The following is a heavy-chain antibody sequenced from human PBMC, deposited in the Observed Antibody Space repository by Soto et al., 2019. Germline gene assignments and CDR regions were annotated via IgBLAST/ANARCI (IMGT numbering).Heavy chain of an antibody. CDR2: IYWDDDQ. CDR1: GFSLTGSGVG. CDR3: ARFLWSDASLYYFDY. Sequence: QITLKESGPTLVKPTQTLTLTCTFSGFSLTGSGVGVGWIRQPPGKALEWLALIYWDDDQRYRPSLKSRLTITTDTSKNPVALTVTNRDPVDTAPYYCARFLWSDASLYYFDYWGQGTLVTVSS. J-gene: IGHJ4*02. V-gene: IGHV2-5*02. D-gene: IGHD3-3*01.